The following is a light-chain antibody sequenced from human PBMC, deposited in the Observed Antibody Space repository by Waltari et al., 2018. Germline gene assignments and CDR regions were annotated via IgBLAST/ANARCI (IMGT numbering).Light chain of an antibody. CDR1: SSDLGGYNY. CDR3: SSYGGRNNLV. CDR2: EVS. J-gene: IGLJ2*01. Sequence: QSALTQPPSASGSPGQSVTTSCTGTSSDLGGYNYVAWYQHHPGKAPKLMIYEVSKRPSGVPDRFSGSKSGNPASLTVSGLQAEDEADYYCSSYGGRNNLVFGGGTKLTVL. V-gene: IGLV2-8*01.